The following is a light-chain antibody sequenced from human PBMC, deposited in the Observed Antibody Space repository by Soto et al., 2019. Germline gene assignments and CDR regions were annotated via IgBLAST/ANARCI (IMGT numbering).Light chain of an antibody. CDR2: GAS. CDR1: QSISDSY. Sequence: EIVLTQSPGTLSLSPGERATLSCRASQSISDSYLAWYQQKPGQAPRLLIYGASSRATGIPDRFSGSGSGTDFTLTISRLEPEDFAVYYCQRYDISPSHITFRGWTTVDIK. J-gene: IGKJ4*01. CDR3: QRYDISPSHIT. V-gene: IGKV3-20*01.